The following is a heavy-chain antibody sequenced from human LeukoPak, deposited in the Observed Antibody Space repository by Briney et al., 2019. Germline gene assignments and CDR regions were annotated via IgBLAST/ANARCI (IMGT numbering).Heavy chain of an antibody. CDR2: ITSSSSYI. CDR1: GITFSSYA. CDR3: SDFDY. Sequence: GGSLRLSCAASGITFSSYAMSWVRQAPGKGPEWVSSITSSSSYIYYADSVKGRFTISRDNAKNSLYLQMNSLRAEDTAVYYCSDFDYWGQGTLVTVSS. V-gene: IGHV3-21*01. J-gene: IGHJ4*02.